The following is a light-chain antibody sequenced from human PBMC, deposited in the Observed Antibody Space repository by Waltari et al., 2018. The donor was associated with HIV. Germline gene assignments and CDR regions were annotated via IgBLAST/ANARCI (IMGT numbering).Light chain of an antibody. CDR1: QSVTSSY. CDR3: QQVANSRVT. V-gene: IGKV3-20*01. J-gene: IGKJ1*01. CDR2: GAS. Sequence: EIVLTQSPGTLSLSPGERATLSCRASQSVTSSYLAWYQQKPGQAPRLPIYGASRRATGVPDRFSGSGSGTDFTLTISTLEPEDFAVYYCQQVANSRVTFGQGTRVEIK.